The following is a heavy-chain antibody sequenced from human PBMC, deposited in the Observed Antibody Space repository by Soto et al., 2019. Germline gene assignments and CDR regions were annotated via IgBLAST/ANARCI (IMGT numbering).Heavy chain of an antibody. Sequence: EVQLVESGGGLVQPGGSLRLSCAASGFTVSTNYMSWVRQAPGKGLEWVSLMYDGGTTYYADSVEGRFTISRDNSKNTVFLQMNSLRAEDTAVYYCARLTYYYDGSGYRGFDYWGQGTLVTVSS. D-gene: IGHD3-22*01. CDR1: GFTVSTNY. CDR3: ARLTYYYDGSGYRGFDY. CDR2: MYDGGTT. V-gene: IGHV3-66*01. J-gene: IGHJ4*02.